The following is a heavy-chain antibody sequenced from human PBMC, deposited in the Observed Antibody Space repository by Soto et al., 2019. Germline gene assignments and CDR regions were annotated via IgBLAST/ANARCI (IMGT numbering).Heavy chain of an antibody. J-gene: IGHJ3*02. CDR3: AKGIMITFGGVIALDAFDI. V-gene: IGHV3-9*01. CDR1: GFTFDDYA. CDR2: ISWNSGSI. Sequence: GGSLRLSCAASGFTFDDYAMHWVRQAPGKGLEWVSGISWNSGSIGYADSVKGRFTISRDNAKNSLYLQMNSLRAEDTALYYCAKGIMITFGGVIALDAFDIWGQGTMVTV. D-gene: IGHD3-16*02.